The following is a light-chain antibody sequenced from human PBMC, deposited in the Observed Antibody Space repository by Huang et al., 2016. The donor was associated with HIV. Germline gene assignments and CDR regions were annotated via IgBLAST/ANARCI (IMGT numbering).Light chain of an antibody. CDR3: MQALQTPF. CDR1: QSLLHSNGYNY. V-gene: IGKV2-28*01. J-gene: IGKJ4*01. CDR2: LGF. Sequence: DIVMTQSPLSLPVTPGEPASISCRSSQSLLHSNGYNYLDWYLQKPGQPPQLLIYLGFNRASGVPDRFSGSGSGTNFTLKISRVEAEDVGVYYCMQALQTPFFGGGTKVDIK.